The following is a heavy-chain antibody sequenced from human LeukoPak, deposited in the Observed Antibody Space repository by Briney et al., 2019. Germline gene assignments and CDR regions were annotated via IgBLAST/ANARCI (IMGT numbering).Heavy chain of an antibody. J-gene: IGHJ6*03. Sequence: GGSLRLSCAASGFTFSTYAMSWVRQARGKGLEWVSAISAGGATIYYADSVKGRFTISRDNSKNTLYLQINSLRAEDTAVYYCAKDSGGPYFYYYYYMDVWGKGTTVTVSS. CDR3: AKDSGGPYFYYYYYMDV. CDR1: GFTFSTYA. CDR2: ISAGGATI. V-gene: IGHV3-23*01. D-gene: IGHD1-26*01.